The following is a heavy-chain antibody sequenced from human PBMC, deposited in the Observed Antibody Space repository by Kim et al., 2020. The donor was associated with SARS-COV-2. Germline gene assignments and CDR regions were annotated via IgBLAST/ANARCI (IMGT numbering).Heavy chain of an antibody. J-gene: IGHJ6*02. CDR1: GFTFSSYG. Sequence: GGSLRLSCAASGFTFSSYGMHWVRQAPGKGLEWVAVIWYDGSNKYYADSVKGRFTISRDNYKNTMYLQMNSLRPENTALYYCARDLDSWYGMDVWGQGTTVTASS. D-gene: IGHD6-13*01. CDR2: IWYDGSNK. CDR3: ARDLDSWYGMDV. V-gene: IGHV3-33*01.